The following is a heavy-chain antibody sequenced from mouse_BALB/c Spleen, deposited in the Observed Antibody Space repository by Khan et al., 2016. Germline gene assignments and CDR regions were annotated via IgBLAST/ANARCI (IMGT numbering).Heavy chain of an antibody. Sequence: EVKLEESGPGLVKPSQSLSLTCTVTGYSITSDYAWNWIRQFPGNKLEWMGYISYSGSTSYNPSLKSLISITRDTSKNQFFLQLNSVTTEDTATYYCARGFHYWGQGTLVTVSA. CDR3: ARGFHY. J-gene: IGHJ3*01. CDR2: ISYSGST. V-gene: IGHV3-2*02. CDR1: GYSITSDYA.